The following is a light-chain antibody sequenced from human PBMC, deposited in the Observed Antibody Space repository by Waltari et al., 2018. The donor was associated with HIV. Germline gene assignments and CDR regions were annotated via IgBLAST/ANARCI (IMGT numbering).Light chain of an antibody. V-gene: IGLV2-23*02. Sequence: SALTQPASVSESPGQSIAISCTGPSMDGAGDNPVSWYLQHPGKAHKLIIYEFTKRTSGVPHRCSGSKSGNTASLTISGLQTEDEADYYCCSYAGSRSVVFGGGTMLTVL. CDR1: SMDGAGDNP. CDR2: EFT. CDR3: CSYAGSRSVV. J-gene: IGLJ2*01.